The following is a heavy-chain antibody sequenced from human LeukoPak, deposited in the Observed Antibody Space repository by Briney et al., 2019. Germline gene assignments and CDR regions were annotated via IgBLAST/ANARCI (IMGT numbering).Heavy chain of an antibody. CDR3: ARARNHGSSGFPPYYFDY. V-gene: IGHV1-2*02. CDR1: GYTFTGYY. CDR2: INPNSGGT. J-gene: IGHJ4*02. D-gene: IGHD6-19*01. Sequence: ASVKVSCKASGYTFTGYYMHWVRQAPGQGLEWMGWINPNSGGTNYAQKFQGRVTMTRDTPISTAYMELSRLRSDDTAVYYCARARNHGSSGFPPYYFDYWGQGTLVTVSS.